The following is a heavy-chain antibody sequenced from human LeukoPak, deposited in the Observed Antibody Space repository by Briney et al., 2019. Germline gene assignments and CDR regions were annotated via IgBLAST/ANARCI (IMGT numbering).Heavy chain of an antibody. Sequence: GESLKISCKGSGYSFTYYWIAWVRQMPGRGLEWMGIIYPGDSDTRYSPSSKGQVTISADKSISTAYLQWSSLKASDTAMYYCARQDGSSWYYFDYWGQGTLVTVSS. J-gene: IGHJ4*02. CDR3: ARQDGSSWYYFDY. CDR1: GYSFTYYW. V-gene: IGHV5-51*01. CDR2: IYPGDSDT. D-gene: IGHD6-13*01.